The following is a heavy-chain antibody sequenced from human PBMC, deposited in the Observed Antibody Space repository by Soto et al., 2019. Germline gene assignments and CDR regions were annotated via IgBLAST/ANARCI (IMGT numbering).Heavy chain of an antibody. CDR1: GGSISSYY. Sequence: NPSETLSLTCTVSGGSISSYYWSWIRQPPGKGLEWIGYIYYSGSTNYNPSLKSRVTISVDTSKNQFSLKLSSVTAADTAVYYCARVGADVYYGMDVWGQGTAVTVSS. D-gene: IGHD3-16*01. J-gene: IGHJ6*02. V-gene: IGHV4-59*01. CDR3: ARVGADVYYGMDV. CDR2: IYYSGST.